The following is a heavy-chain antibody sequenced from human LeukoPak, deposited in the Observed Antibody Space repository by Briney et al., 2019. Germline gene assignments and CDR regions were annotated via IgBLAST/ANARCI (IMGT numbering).Heavy chain of an antibody. CDR1: GGSISSYY. J-gene: IGHJ5*02. D-gene: IGHD3-3*01. CDR3: ARQTHNYDFLLPFDP. Sequence: PSETLSLTCTASGGSISSYYWSWIRQPPGKGLEWIGDISYGGSTNYNPSLKSRVTISVDTSKNQFSLKMNSVTAADTAVYYCARQTHNYDFLLPFDPWGQGTLVTVSS. CDR2: ISYGGST. V-gene: IGHV4-59*08.